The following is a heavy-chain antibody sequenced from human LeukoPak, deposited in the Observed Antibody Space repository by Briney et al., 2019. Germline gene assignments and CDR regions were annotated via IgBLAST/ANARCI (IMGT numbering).Heavy chain of an antibody. CDR1: GFTFSYYN. Sequence: GGSLRLSCAASGFTFSYYNMNWVRQAPGKGLEWVSSISSSSSHIYYADSVKVRFTISRDNAKNSLYLQMSSLRVEDTAVFYCVRAWGGGSYSDAFDIWGQGTMVTVSS. D-gene: IGHD1-26*01. CDR3: VRAWGGGSYSDAFDI. V-gene: IGHV3-21*06. J-gene: IGHJ3*02. CDR2: ISSSSSHI.